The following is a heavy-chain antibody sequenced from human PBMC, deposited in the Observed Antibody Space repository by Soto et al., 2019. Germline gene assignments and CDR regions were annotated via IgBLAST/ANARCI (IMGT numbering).Heavy chain of an antibody. V-gene: IGHV1-46*03. CDR1: GYTLTSYY. CDR3: ASRLYSSGYYGLLDH. CDR2: INPSGGST. D-gene: IGHD3-22*01. J-gene: IGHJ4*02. Sequence: QVQLMQSGAEVKQPGASVKVSCKASGYTLTSYYMHWVRQAPGQGLEWMGIINPSGGSTSYTQRFQGRVTMTRDTSTSTVYMELSSLRSEDTAVYYCASRLYSSGYYGLLDHWGQGTRVTVSS.